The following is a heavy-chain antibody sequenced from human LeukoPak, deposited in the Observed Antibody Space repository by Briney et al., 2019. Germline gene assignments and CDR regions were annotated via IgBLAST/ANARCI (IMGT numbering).Heavy chain of an antibody. D-gene: IGHD1-26*01. CDR3: ARDIGAVDY. J-gene: IGHJ4*02. CDR1: GGSISSGSYY. V-gene: IGHV4-61*02. CDR2: IYTSGST. Sequence: PSETLSLTCTVSGGSISSGSYYWSWIRQPAGKGLEWIGRIYTSGSTNYNPSLKSRVTISVDTSKNQFSLKLSSVTAADTAVYYCARDIGAVDYWGQGTLVTVSS.